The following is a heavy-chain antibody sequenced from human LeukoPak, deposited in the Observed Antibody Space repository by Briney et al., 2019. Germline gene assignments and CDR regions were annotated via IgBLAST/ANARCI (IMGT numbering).Heavy chain of an antibody. J-gene: IGHJ4*02. V-gene: IGHV3-11*04. D-gene: IGHD2-2*01. CDR2: IDSSGSYI. CDR3: AREVSGTTCSFDY. Sequence: GGSLRLSCAASGFTFSDYYMSWIRQAPGKGLEWVSSIDSSGSYIYHADSVKGRFTISRDNAKNSLYLQMSSLRAEDTAVYYCAREVSGTTCSFDYWGQGTLVTVSS. CDR1: GFTFSDYY.